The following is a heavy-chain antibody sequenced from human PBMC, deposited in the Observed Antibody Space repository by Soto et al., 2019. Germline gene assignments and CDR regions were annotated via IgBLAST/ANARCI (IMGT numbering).Heavy chain of an antibody. Sequence: PSETLSLACTVSGGSIGSSSYYWGWIRQPPGKGLEWIGSIYYSGSTYYNPSLKSRVTISVDTSKNQFSLKLSSVTAADTAVYCCARQRGVKSHGMDVWGQGNTVT. CDR1: GGSIGSSSYY. CDR2: IYYSGST. D-gene: IGHD3-10*01. J-gene: IGHJ6*02. CDR3: ARQRGVKSHGMDV. V-gene: IGHV4-39*01.